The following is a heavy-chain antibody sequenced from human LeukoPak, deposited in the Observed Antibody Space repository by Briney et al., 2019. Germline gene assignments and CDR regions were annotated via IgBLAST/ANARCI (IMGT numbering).Heavy chain of an antibody. D-gene: IGHD3-9*01. CDR1: GFTFSRFW. CDR3: ARDFDYLDN. CDR2: INNDGSST. V-gene: IGHV3-74*01. J-gene: IGHJ4*02. Sequence: PGGSLRLSCAASGFTFSRFWMHWVRQAPGKGLVWVSRINNDGSSTTYADSVKGRFTISRDNAKNTMYLQMNSLRAEDTAIYYCARDFDYLDNWGQGTLVTVSS.